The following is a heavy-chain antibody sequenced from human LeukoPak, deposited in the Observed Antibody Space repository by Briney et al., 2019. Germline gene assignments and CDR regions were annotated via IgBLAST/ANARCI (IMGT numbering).Heavy chain of an antibody. CDR3: ARESSGGTYNWFDP. J-gene: IGHJ5*02. D-gene: IGHD2-8*02. V-gene: IGHV4-34*01. Sequence: SETLSLTCAVYGGSFSRYYWSWIRQPPGKGLEWIGEINHSGSTNYNPSLKSRVTISVDTSKNQFSLKLSSVTAADTAVYYCARESSGGTYNWFDPWGQGTLVTVSS. CDR1: GGSFSRYY. CDR2: INHSGST.